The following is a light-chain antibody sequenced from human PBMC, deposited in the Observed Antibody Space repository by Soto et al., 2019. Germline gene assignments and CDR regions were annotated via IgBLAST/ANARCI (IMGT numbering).Light chain of an antibody. V-gene: IGKV3-15*01. Sequence: EIVLTQSPATLSVSPGERATLSCRASQSVSSYLAWYQQKPGQAPRLLIYGASTRATGIPARFSGSGSGTEFTLTISSLQSADFAVYYCQQYNNWPPYTFGQGTKLEIK. CDR1: QSVSSY. CDR3: QQYNNWPPYT. CDR2: GAS. J-gene: IGKJ2*01.